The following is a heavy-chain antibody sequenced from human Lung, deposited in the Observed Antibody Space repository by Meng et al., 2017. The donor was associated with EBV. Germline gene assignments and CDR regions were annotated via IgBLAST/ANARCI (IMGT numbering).Heavy chain of an antibody. Sequence: QVTLQQWGGGSVNPSGTLALPGAVYGGSLGGYYWSWIRQPPGKGLEWIGEINHSGSTNYNPSLKSRVTISVDTSKNQFSLKLSSVTAADTAVYYCARGGVVVVAARHNWFDPWGQGTLVTVSS. CDR2: INHSGST. V-gene: IGHV4-34*01. J-gene: IGHJ5*02. CDR3: ARGGVVVVAARHNWFDP. CDR1: GGSLGGYY. D-gene: IGHD2-15*01.